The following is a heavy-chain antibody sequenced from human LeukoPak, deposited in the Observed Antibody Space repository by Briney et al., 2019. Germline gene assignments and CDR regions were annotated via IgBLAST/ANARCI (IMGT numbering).Heavy chain of an antibody. J-gene: IGHJ5*02. CDR3: AASPYCSGAVCPPP. CDR2: ISSSSSTI. D-gene: IGHD2-15*01. Sequence: GGSQRLSCAASRFTFSSFAMNWVRQAPGKGLEWVSYISSSSSTIYYADSVKGRFTISRDNAKNSLFLQMNSLRDEDTAVYYCAASPYCSGAVCPPPWGQGTLVTVSS. CDR1: RFTFSSFA. V-gene: IGHV3-48*02.